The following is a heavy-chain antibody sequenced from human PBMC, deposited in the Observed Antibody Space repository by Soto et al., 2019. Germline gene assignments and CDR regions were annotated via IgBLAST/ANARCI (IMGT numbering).Heavy chain of an antibody. Sequence: QVQLVESGGGVVQPGRSLRLSCAASGFTFSSYGMHWVRQAPGKGLEWVAVISYDGSNKYYADSVKGRFTISRDNSKNTLYLQMNSLRAEDTAVYYCAKELLWFGEPYYYYGMDVWGQGTTVTVSS. D-gene: IGHD3-10*01. J-gene: IGHJ6*02. CDR1: GFTFSSYG. CDR2: ISYDGSNK. CDR3: AKELLWFGEPYYYYGMDV. V-gene: IGHV3-30*18.